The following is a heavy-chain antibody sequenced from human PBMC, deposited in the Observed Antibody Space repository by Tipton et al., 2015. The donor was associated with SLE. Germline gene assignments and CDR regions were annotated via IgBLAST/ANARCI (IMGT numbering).Heavy chain of an antibody. V-gene: IGHV4-39*07. J-gene: IGHJ4*02. CDR2: VYYSGST. CDR3: ARTNLGYCSSTSCYTSPWFDY. D-gene: IGHD2-2*02. Sequence: TLSLTCTVSGGSIRSSSHYWGWIRQPPGKGLEWIGNVYYSGSTYYNPSLNSRLTISVDTSKNQFSLKLSSVTAADTAVYYCARTNLGYCSSTSCYTSPWFDYWGQGTLVTVSS. CDR1: GGSIRSSSHY.